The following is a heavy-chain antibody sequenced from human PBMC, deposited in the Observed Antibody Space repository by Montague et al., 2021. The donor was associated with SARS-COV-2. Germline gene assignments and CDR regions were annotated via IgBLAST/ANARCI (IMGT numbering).Heavy chain of an antibody. J-gene: IGHJ4*02. Sequence: SLRLSCVASGFTFSSYALHWVRQAPGKGPEWVAVISYNGRNKQFXDSXKGRATISRDNSKNTLYLQVDSLRTDDTAVYYCAREPKPVGYSYGYTFFDYWGQGTLVTVSS. D-gene: IGHD5-18*01. CDR3: AREPKPVGYSYGYTFFDY. CDR1: GFTFSSYA. V-gene: IGHV3-30*03. CDR2: ISYNGRNK.